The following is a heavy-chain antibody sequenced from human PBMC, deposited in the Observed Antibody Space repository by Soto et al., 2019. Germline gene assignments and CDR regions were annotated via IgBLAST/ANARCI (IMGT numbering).Heavy chain of an antibody. D-gene: IGHD5-18*01. CDR1: GYTFTSYY. V-gene: IGHV1-46*01. CDR3: ARGSVDTAMYYYYYGMDV. J-gene: IGHJ6*02. Sequence: ASVKVSCKASGYTFTSYYMHWVRQAPGQGLEWMGIINPSGGSTSYAQKFQGRVTMTRDTSTSTVYMELCSLRSEDTAVYYCARGSVDTAMYYYYYGMDVWGQGTTVTVSS. CDR2: INPSGGST.